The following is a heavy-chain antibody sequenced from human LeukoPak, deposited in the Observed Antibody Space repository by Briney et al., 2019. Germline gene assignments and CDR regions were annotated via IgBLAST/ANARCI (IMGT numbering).Heavy chain of an antibody. V-gene: IGHV3-23*01. CDR3: ATSSYYDSSGYPLDY. CDR1: GFTFSHSA. CDR2: ISGGDVST. J-gene: IGHJ4*02. D-gene: IGHD3-22*01. Sequence: SGGSLRLSCAASGFTFSHSAMSWVRQAPGKGLEWVSNISGGDVSTYYADSVKGRFTISRDNAKNSLYLQMNSLRAEDTAVYYCATSSYYDSSGYPLDYWGQGTLVTVSS.